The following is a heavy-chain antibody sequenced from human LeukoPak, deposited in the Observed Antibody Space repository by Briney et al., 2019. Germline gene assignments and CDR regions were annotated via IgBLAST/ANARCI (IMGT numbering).Heavy chain of an antibody. CDR2: ISAYNGNT. Sequence: ASVKVSCKASGYTFTSYGISWVRQAPGQGLEWMGWISAYNGNTNYAQKLQGRVTMTTDTSTSTAYMELRSLRSDDTAVYYCARDFPYGDAGRYYYYYYMDVWGKGTTVTISS. J-gene: IGHJ6*03. CDR3: ARDFPYGDAGRYYYYYYMDV. V-gene: IGHV1-18*01. D-gene: IGHD4-17*01. CDR1: GYTFTSYG.